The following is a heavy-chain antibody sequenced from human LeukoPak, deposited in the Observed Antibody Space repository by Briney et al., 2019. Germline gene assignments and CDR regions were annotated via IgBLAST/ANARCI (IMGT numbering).Heavy chain of an antibody. CDR2: IYPGDSDT. V-gene: IGHV5-51*01. CDR3: ARPAYCGGDCYSFFDY. D-gene: IGHD2-21*02. CDR1: GYSFTSYW. Sequence: GESLKISCKGSGYSFTSYWIGWVRQMPGKGLEWMGIIYPGDSDTRYNPSFQGQVTTSVDKSNNTAYLQWSSLRASDTAIYYCARPAYCGGDCYSFFDYWGQGTLVTVSS. J-gene: IGHJ4*02.